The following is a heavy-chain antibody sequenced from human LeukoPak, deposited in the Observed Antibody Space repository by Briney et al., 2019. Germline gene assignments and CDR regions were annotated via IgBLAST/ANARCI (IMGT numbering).Heavy chain of an antibody. V-gene: IGHV3-7*01. CDR2: IKQDGSEK. J-gene: IGHJ4*02. Sequence: GGSLRLSCAASGFTFSSYWMSWVRQAPGKGLEWVANIKQDGSEKYYVDSVKGRFTISRDNAKNSLYLQMNSLRAEDTAVYYCARDLVNGSGSYYHFDYWGQGTLVTVSS. CDR3: ARDLVNGSGSYYHFDY. CDR1: GFTFSSYW. D-gene: IGHD3-10*01.